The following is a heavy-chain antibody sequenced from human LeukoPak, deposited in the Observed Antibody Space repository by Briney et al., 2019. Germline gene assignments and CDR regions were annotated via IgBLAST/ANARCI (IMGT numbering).Heavy chain of an antibody. J-gene: IGHJ6*03. CDR1: GGTFSSYA. Sequence: SVKVSCKASGGTFSSYAISWVRQAPGQGLEWMGGIIPIFGTANYAQKFQGRVTITTDESTSTAYMELSSLRSEDTAVYYCAVSRDGYNYISYYYYYYMDAWGKGTTVTVSS. CDR3: AVSRDGYNYISYYYYYYMDA. CDR2: IIPIFGTA. D-gene: IGHD5-24*01. V-gene: IGHV1-69*05.